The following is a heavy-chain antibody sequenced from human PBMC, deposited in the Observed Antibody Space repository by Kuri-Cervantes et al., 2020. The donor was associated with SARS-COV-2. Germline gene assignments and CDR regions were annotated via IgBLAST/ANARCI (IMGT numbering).Heavy chain of an antibody. J-gene: IGHJ5*02. CDR3: ARDLWSVGRGVIARWIDP. CDR2: INPNSGGT. CDR1: GYTFTGYY. D-gene: IGHD3-10*01. V-gene: IGHV1-2*02. Sequence: AAVMVSCKASGYTFTGYYMHWLRQAPGQGLVWRGWINPNSGGTNYAQKFQGRVTMSRDTSISTAYMELNRLRSDDTAVYYCARDLWSVGRGVIARWIDPWGQGTLVTVSS.